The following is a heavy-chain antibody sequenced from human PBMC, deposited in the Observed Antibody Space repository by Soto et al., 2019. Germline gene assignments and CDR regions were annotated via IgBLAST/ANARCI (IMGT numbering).Heavy chain of an antibody. CDR3: ARGSLWFDP. CDR2: INYSGST. Sequence: PSETLSLTCAVNGDSFSGNYWTWIRQPPGKGLQWIGEINYSGSTNYNPSLKSRVSMLVDTSKNQFSLKLRSVTAADTAIYYCARGSLWFDPWGQGTPVTVSS. J-gene: IGHJ5*02. CDR1: GDSFSGNY. V-gene: IGHV4-34*01.